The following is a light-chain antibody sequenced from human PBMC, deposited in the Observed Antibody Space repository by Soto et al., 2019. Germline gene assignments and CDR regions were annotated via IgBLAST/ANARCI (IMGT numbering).Light chain of an antibody. CDR3: QQYGSSPLT. V-gene: IGKV3-20*01. CDR1: QRVSSSY. J-gene: IGKJ4*01. Sequence: EIVLTQSPGTLSLSPGERAALSCRASQRVSSSYLAWYQQKPGQAPRLLIYGASSRATGISDRFSGSGSGTDFTLTISRLEPEDFSVYYWQQYGSSPLTFGGGTTLEIK. CDR2: GAS.